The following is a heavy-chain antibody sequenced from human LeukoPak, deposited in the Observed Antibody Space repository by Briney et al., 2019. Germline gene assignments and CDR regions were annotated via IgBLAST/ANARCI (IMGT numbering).Heavy chain of an antibody. CDR1: GYSFTSYW. CDR2: IYPGDSDT. D-gene: IGHD5-18*01. J-gene: IGHJ4*02. V-gene: IGHV5-51*01. CDR3: ARWAGSYGHTYYFDY. Sequence: GESLKISCKGSGYSFTSYWIGWVLQMPGKGLEWMVIIYPGDSDTRYSPSFQGQVTISADKSISTAYLQWSSLKASDTAMYYCARWAGSYGHTYYFDYWGQGTLVTVSS.